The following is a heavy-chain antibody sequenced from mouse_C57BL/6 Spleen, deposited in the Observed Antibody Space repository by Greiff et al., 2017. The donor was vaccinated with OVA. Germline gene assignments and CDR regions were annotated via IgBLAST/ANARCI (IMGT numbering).Heavy chain of an antibody. V-gene: IGHV1-69*01. J-gene: IGHJ4*01. Sequence: VQLQQPGAELVMPGASVKLSCKASGYTFTSYWMHWVKQRPGQGLEWIGEIDPSDSYTNYNQKFKGKSTLTVDKSSSTAYMQLSSLTSEDSAVYYCARGGTGNYATDYWGQGTSVTVSS. CDR3: ARGGTGNYATDY. D-gene: IGHD3-3*01. CDR2: IDPSDSYT. CDR1: GYTFTSYW.